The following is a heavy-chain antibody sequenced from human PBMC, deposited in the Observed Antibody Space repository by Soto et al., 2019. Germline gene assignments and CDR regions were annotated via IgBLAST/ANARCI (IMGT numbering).Heavy chain of an antibody. CDR2: IYPGDSDT. J-gene: IGHJ3*02. Sequence: GESPNIPCKGYAYSLTNYCTRCVRQMPGKGLEWMGIIYPGDSDTRYGPSFQGQVTISADKAISTAYLQWSSLKASDTAMYYCASLSGSYADDAFDIWGEGTMVTVS. CDR1: AYSLTNYC. CDR3: ASLSGSYADDAFDI. V-gene: IGHV5-51*01. D-gene: IGHD1-26*01.